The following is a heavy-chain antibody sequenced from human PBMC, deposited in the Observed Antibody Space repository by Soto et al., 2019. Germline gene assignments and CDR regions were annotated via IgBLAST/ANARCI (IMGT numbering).Heavy chain of an antibody. CDR2: ISGGGGTT. CDR1: GFTFSTNA. Sequence: XVSLRLSFAASGFTFSTNAMSWVRQAPGKGLEWVSLISGGGGTTYYADSVKGRFTISRDNSKNTLYLQMNSLRAEDTALYYCAKDRGTGVGLQYFDYWGQGTVVTVSS. J-gene: IGHJ4*02. CDR3: AKDRGTGVGLQYFDY. V-gene: IGHV3-23*01. D-gene: IGHD3-3*01.